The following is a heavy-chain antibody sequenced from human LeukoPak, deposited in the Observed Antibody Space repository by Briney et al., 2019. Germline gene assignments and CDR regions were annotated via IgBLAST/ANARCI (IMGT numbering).Heavy chain of an antibody. J-gene: IGHJ5*02. V-gene: IGHV1-18*01. CDR3: ARDRNPDYYDSSGSNWFDP. CDR1: RYTFTSYG. Sequence: ASVKVSYTASRYTFTSYGISWVRQAPGQGLEWMGWISAYNGNTNYAQKLQGRVTMTTDTSTSTAYMELRSLRSHDTAVYYCARDRNPDYYDSSGSNWFDPWGQGTLVTVSS. D-gene: IGHD3-22*01. CDR2: ISAYNGNT.